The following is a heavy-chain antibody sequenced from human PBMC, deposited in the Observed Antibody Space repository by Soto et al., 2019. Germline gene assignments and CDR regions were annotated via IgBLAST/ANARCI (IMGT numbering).Heavy chain of an antibody. CDR1: GYTLNTYS. CDR2: MNPLNGAT. CDR3: ARGNSGAFDI. Sequence: ASVKLSCKASGYTLNTYSMHWVRHAPGQRLEWMGWMNPLNGATKYSQRVQGRLTIIRDTSASTAYMELSSLRSEDTAIYYCARGNSGAFDIWGHGTMVTV. V-gene: IGHV1-3*01. J-gene: IGHJ3*02. D-gene: IGHD6-19*01.